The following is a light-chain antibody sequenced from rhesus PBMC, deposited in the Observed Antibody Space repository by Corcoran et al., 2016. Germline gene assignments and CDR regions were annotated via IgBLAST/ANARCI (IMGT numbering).Light chain of an antibody. V-gene: IGKV1-28*01. CDR2: AAS. Sequence: DIQMTQSPSSLSASVGDTVTITCRASQGISSYLNWFQQKPGKAPKLLISAASSLESGVPSRFSGSGSGTEFTLTISSLQPEDFAAYYCLQHNSYPPTFGGGTKVEIK. CDR1: QGISSY. CDR3: LQHNSYPPT. J-gene: IGKJ4*01.